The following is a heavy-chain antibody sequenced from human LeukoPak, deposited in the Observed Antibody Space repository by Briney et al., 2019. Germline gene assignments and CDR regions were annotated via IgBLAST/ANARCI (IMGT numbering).Heavy chain of an antibody. CDR1: GYTFTGYY. Sequence: ASVKVSCKASGYTFTGYYMHWVRQAPGQGLEWMGWINPHSGTTDYAQKFQGRVTMTRDTSTDTIYMELSSLRSEDTAVYYCARGGWYGKWGNNAMDVWGQGTTVTVSS. D-gene: IGHD3-10*01. CDR3: ARGGWYGKWGNNAMDV. V-gene: IGHV1-8*02. CDR2: INPHSGTT. J-gene: IGHJ6*02.